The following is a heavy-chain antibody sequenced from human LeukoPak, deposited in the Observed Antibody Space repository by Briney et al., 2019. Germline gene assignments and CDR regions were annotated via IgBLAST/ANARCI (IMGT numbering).Heavy chain of an antibody. CDR3: ARVDTSGWHYFDD. CDR1: GGSISSYY. J-gene: IGHJ4*02. D-gene: IGHD6-19*01. Sequence: SETLSLTCTVSGGSISSYYWSWIRQPPGKGLEWIGYIYYSGSTNYNPSLKSRVTISVDTSKNQFSLELNSVTAADTAAYYCARVDTSGWHYFDDWGQGTLVTVSS. CDR2: IYYSGST. V-gene: IGHV4-59*12.